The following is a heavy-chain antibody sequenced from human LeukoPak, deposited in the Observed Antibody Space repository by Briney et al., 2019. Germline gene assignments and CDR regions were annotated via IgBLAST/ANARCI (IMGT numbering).Heavy chain of an antibody. Sequence: SETLSLTCTVSGGSISSYYWSWIRQPPGKGLEWIGYIYTSGSTNYNPSLKSRVTISVDTSKNQFSLKLSSVTAADTAVYYCARHGPRPGYCSSTSCSLMYWYFDLWGRGTLVTVSS. J-gene: IGHJ2*01. V-gene: IGHV4-4*09. CDR1: GGSISSYY. CDR3: ARHGPRPGYCSSTSCSLMYWYFDL. D-gene: IGHD2-2*01. CDR2: IYTSGST.